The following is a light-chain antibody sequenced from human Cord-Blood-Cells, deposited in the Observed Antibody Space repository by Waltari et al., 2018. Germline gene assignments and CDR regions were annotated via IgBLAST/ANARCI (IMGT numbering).Light chain of an antibody. CDR1: RRYDGGYNY. V-gene: IGLV2-14*01. J-gene: IGLJ2*01. Sequence: QSALTQPASVSGSPGKSITISCTGTRRYDGGYNYFSWYQQHPGKAPKLMIYDVSNRPSGVSNRFSGSKSGNTASLTISGLQAEDEADYYCSSYTSSSTLVVFGGGTKLTVL. CDR2: DVS. CDR3: SSYTSSSTLVV.